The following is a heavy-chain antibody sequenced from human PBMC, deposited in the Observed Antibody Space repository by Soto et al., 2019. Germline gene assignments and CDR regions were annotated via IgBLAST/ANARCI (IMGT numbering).Heavy chain of an antibody. CDR2: INHSGST. V-gene: IGHV4-34*01. J-gene: IGHJ5*02. CDR1: GGSFSGYY. CDR3: ARVRRKKADP. Sequence: KPSETLSLTCAVHGGSFSGYYWSWIRQPPGKGLEWIGEINHSGSTNYNPSLKSRVTISVDTSKNQFSLKLSSVTAADTAVYYCARVRRKKADPWGQGTLVTVS.